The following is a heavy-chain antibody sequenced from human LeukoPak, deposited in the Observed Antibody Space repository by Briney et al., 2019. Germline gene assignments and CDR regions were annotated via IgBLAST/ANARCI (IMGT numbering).Heavy chain of an antibody. CDR1: GGSFSGYY. CDR3: AGILSSTSSVDY. J-gene: IGHJ4*02. Sequence: SETLSLTCAVYGGSFSGYYWSWIRQPPGKGLEWMGEINYSGSTNYNPSLKSRVTISVDTSKNQFSLKLSSVTAADTAVYYCAGILSSTSSVDYWGQGTLVTVSS. V-gene: IGHV4-34*01. CDR2: INYSGST. D-gene: IGHD2-2*01.